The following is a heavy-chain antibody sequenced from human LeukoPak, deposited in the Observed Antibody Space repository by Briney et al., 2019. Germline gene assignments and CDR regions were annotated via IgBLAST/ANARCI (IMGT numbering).Heavy chain of an antibody. CDR1: GGSFSGYY. D-gene: IGHD3-22*01. Sequence: SSETLSLTCAVYGGSFSGYYWSWIRQPPGKGLEWIGEINHSGSTNYNPSLKSRVTISVDTSKNQFSLKLSSVTAADTAVYYCARRPPRGYYYDSTNWFDPWGQGTLVTVSS. CDR2: INHSGST. V-gene: IGHV4-34*01. J-gene: IGHJ5*02. CDR3: ARRPPRGYYYDSTNWFDP.